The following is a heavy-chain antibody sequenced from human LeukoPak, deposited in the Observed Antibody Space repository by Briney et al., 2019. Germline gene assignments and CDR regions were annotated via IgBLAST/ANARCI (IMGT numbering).Heavy chain of an antibody. D-gene: IGHD1-26*01. J-gene: IGHJ6*02. Sequence: SETLSPTCTVSGGSISSYYWSWIRQPPGKGLEWIGYIYYSGSTNYNPSLKSRVTISVDTSKNQFSLKLSSVTAADTAVYYCARGTDWELQYGMDVWGQGTTVTVSS. CDR1: GGSISSYY. CDR2: IYYSGST. CDR3: ARGTDWELQYGMDV. V-gene: IGHV4-59*01.